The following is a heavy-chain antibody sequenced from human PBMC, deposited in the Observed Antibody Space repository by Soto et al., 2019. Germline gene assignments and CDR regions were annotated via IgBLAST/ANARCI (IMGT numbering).Heavy chain of an antibody. Sequence: QVQLVESGGGVVQPGRSLRLSCAASGFTFSSYAMHWVRQAPGKGLEWVAVISYDGSNKYYADSVKGRFTISRDNSKNTLYLQMNSLRAEDTAVYYCAKGAMVRGVIIPGDWGQGTLVTVSS. CDR3: AKGAMVRGVIIPGD. J-gene: IGHJ4*02. CDR2: ISYDGSNK. V-gene: IGHV3-30-3*01. D-gene: IGHD3-10*01. CDR1: GFTFSSYA.